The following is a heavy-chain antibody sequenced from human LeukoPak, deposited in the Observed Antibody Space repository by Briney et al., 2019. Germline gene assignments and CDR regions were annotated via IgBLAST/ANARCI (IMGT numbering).Heavy chain of an antibody. CDR3: ARVRETYYDILTGHSDY. Sequence: ASVKVSCKASGYTFTSYGISWVRQAPGQGLEWMGWISAYNGNTNYAQKLQGRVTMTTDTSTSTAYMELRSLRSDDTAVYYCARVRETYYDILTGHSDYWGQGTLVTVSS. CDR1: GYTFTSYG. D-gene: IGHD3-9*01. V-gene: IGHV1-18*01. J-gene: IGHJ4*02. CDR2: ISAYNGNT.